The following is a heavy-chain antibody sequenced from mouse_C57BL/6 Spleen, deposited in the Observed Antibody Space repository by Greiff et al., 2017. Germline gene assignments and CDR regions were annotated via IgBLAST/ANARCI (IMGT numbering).Heavy chain of an antibody. CDR1: GYTFTSYW. D-gene: IGHD1-1*01. CDR2: IHPNSGST. CDR3: ARRGNYGSSHFDY. Sequence: QVQLQQPGAELVKPGASVKLSCKASGYTFTSYWMHWVKQRPGQGLEWIGMIHPNSGSTNYNEKFKSKATLTVDKSYSTAYMQLSSLTSEDSAVYYCARRGNYGSSHFDYWGQGTTLTVSS. V-gene: IGHV1-64*01. J-gene: IGHJ2*01.